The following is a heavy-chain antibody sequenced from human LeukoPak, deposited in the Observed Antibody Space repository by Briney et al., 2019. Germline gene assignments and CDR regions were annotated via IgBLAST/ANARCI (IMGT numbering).Heavy chain of an antibody. CDR2: MNPNSGNT. V-gene: IGHV1-8*01. CDR3: ARVSTITMVRGVIITGYYGMDV. D-gene: IGHD3-10*01. CDR1: GYTFTSYD. Sequence: GASVKVSCKASGYTFTSYDINWVRQATGQGLEWMGWMNPNSGNTGYAQKFQGRVTMTRNTSISTAYMELSSLRSEDTAVYYCARVSTITMVRGVIITGYYGMDVWGQGTTVTVSS. J-gene: IGHJ6*02.